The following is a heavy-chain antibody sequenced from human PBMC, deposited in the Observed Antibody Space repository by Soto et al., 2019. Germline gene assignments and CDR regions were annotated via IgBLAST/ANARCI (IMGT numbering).Heavy chain of an antibody. D-gene: IGHD2-21*01. Sequence: GASVKVSCKASGYTFTSYGINWVRQAPGQGLEWMGWISAYNGNTNYAQKVQGRVTMTTDTSTSTAYMELRSVTTADTAVYYCARDYKRENCGSVRCNSLDVWGQGTTVTVSS. CDR2: ISAYNGNT. J-gene: IGHJ6*02. CDR1: GYTFTSYG. CDR3: ARDYKRENCGSVRCNSLDV. V-gene: IGHV1-18*01.